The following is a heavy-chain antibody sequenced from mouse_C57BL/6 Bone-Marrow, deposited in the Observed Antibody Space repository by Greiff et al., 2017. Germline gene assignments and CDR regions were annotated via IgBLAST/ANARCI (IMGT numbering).Heavy chain of an antibody. V-gene: IGHV1-15*01. Sequence: QVQLKQSGAELVRPGASVTLSCKASGYTFTDYEMHWVKQTPVHGLEWIGAIDPETGGTAYNQKFKGKAILTADKSSSTAYMELRSLTSEDSAVYYCTRSRWLLRLLDYWGQGTTLTVSS. D-gene: IGHD2-3*01. CDR3: TRSRWLLRLLDY. CDR1: GYTFTDYE. CDR2: IDPETGGT. J-gene: IGHJ2*01.